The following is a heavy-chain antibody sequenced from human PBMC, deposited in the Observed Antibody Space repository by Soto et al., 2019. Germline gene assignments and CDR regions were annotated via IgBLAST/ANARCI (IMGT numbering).Heavy chain of an antibody. J-gene: IGHJ4*02. CDR2: IIPIIAMT. CDR1: GGTFSGYT. CDR3: ARSKPGDYFEC. D-gene: IGHD3-10*01. Sequence: QVQLVQSGAEVKRPGSSVKVSCKASGGTFSGYTLSWVRQAPGQGLEWMGTIIPIIAMTNDAQKFQGRVTSTADNSTSIVYMELSSLRSEDTAMYYCARSKPGDYFECWGQGTQVTVSS. V-gene: IGHV1-69*02.